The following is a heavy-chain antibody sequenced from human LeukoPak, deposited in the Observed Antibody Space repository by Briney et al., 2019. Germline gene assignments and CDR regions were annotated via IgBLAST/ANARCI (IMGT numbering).Heavy chain of an antibody. D-gene: IGHD3-22*01. Sequence: GGSLRLSCAASGFTFSSYAMSWVRQAPGKGLEGVSAISGSGGSTYYADSVKGPVTISRDNSKNTLYLQMNSRRAADTAVYYCAKDPIYDSSGYSGDYWGQGTLVTVSS. CDR3: AKDPIYDSSGYSGDY. V-gene: IGHV3-23*01. J-gene: IGHJ4*02. CDR1: GFTFSSYA. CDR2: ISGSGGST.